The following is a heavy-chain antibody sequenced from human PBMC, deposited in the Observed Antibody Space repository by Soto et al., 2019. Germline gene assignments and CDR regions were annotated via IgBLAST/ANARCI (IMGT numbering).Heavy chain of an antibody. CDR1: GVTFISYA. J-gene: IGHJ6*02. D-gene: IGHD4-4*01. CDR3: ARDANSNYETDYYYYYYGMDV. CDR2: ISYDGSNK. Sequence: GGSLRLSCAASGVTFISYAMHWVRQATGKGLEWVAVISYDGSNKYYADSVKGRFTIPRDNSKNTLYLQMNSLRAEDTAVYYCARDANSNYETDYYYYYYGMDVWGQGTTVTVSS. V-gene: IGHV3-30-3*01.